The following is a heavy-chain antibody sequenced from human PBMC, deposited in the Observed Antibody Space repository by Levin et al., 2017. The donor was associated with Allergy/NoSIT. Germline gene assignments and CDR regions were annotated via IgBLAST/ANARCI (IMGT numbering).Heavy chain of an antibody. V-gene: IGHV3-11*01. CDR3: ARIGRAVAGRNY. CDR2: ISVSGSTT. J-gene: IGHJ4*02. CDR1: GITFSEYY. Sequence: GGSLRLSCAASGITFSEYYMSWIRQAPGKGLEWVSYISVSGSTTYYADSVKGRFTISRDNTQNSLSLQMNSLRAEDTAVYYCARIGRAVAGRNYWGQGTLVTVSS. D-gene: IGHD6-19*01.